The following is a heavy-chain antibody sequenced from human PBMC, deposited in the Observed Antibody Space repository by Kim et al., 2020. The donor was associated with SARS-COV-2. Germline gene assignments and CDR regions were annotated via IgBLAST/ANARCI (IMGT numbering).Heavy chain of an antibody. CDR1: GGSISSGGYY. V-gene: IGHV4-31*03. J-gene: IGHJ4*02. D-gene: IGHD3-10*01. CDR2: IYYSGST. CDR3: ARGGGGVSGSYSRVRPDY. Sequence: SETLSLTCTVSGGSISSGGYYWSWIRQHPGKGLEWIGYIYYSGSTYYNPSLKSRVTISVDTSKNQFSLKLSSVTAVDTDVYYCARGGGGVSGSYSRVRPDYWGQETLVTVSS.